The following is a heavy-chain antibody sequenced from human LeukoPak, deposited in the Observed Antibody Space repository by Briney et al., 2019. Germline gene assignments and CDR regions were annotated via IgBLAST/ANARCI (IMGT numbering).Heavy chain of an antibody. CDR2: IMSLFGKA. CDR1: GGNFKSFV. V-gene: IGHV1-69*13. CDR3: ARESRPGTWPSDY. D-gene: IGHD6-13*01. J-gene: IGHJ4*02. Sequence: GASVKVCCKASGGNFKSFVFSWVRQVPGQGPEWLGGIMSLFGKAHYAQKFQDRVTFTADESTNTVYMEVRSLTYEDTAVYFCARESRPGTWPSDYWGQGTLVTVSS.